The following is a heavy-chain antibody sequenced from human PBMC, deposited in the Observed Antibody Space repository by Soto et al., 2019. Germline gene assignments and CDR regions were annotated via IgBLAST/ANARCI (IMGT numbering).Heavy chain of an antibody. D-gene: IGHD2-2*01. CDR1: GYTLTELS. J-gene: IGHJ5*02. CDR3: AKEGTTSPYNWFDP. Sequence: ASVKVSCKVSGYTLTELSMHWVRQAPGKGLEWMGGFDPEDGETIYAQKFQGRVTMTEDTSTDTAYMELSGLRSDDTAVYYCAKEGTTSPYNWFDPWGQGTLVTVSS. CDR2: FDPEDGET. V-gene: IGHV1-24*01.